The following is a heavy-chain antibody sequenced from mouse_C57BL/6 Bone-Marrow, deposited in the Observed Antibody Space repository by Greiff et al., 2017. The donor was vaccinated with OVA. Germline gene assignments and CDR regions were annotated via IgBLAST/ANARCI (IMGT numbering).Heavy chain of an antibody. CDR1: GYTFTSYW. CDR2: IDPSDSYT. V-gene: IGHV1-50*01. J-gene: IGHJ4*01. Sequence: QVQLQQPGAELVKPGASVKLSCKASGYTFTSYWMQWVKQRPGQGLEWIGEIDPSDSYTNYNQKFKGKATLTVDTSSSTAYMQLSSLTSEDSAVYYCARPYAMDYWGQGTSGTVSS. CDR3: ARPYAMDY.